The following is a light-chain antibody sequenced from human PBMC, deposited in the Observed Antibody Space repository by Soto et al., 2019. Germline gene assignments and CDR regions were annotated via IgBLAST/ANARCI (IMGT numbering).Light chain of an antibody. CDR2: GAS. V-gene: IGKV3-20*01. J-gene: IGKJ1*01. Sequence: EIVLRQFPGTLSLSPGERATLSCRASQSVGSNYLAWYQQRPGQPPNLLIFGASHRAPDIPDRFSGSGSGTDFTLTISRLEPEDFAVYYCQQYGGSVQTFGQGTKVDIK. CDR1: QSVGSNY. CDR3: QQYGGSVQT.